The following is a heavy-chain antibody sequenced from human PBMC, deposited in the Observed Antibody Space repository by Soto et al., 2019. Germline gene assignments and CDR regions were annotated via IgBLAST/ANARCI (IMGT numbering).Heavy chain of an antibody. V-gene: IGHV1-46*01. Sequence: RASVKVSCKAPGYTLTSYYMHWVRQAPGQGLEWMGIINPSGGSTNYAQKFQGRVTMTRDTSTSTVYMELSSLRSEDTAVYYCARDAPPADYWGQGTLVTVSS. J-gene: IGHJ4*02. CDR2: INPSGGST. CDR3: ARDAPPADY. CDR1: GYTLTSYY.